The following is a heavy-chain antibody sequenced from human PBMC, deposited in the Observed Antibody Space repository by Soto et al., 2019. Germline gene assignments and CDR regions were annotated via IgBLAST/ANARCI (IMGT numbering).Heavy chain of an antibody. CDR1: GYTFTSYD. CDR2: MNPNSGNP. D-gene: IGHD2-15*01. Sequence: QVQLVQSGAEVKKPGASVKVSCKASGYTFTSYDINWVRQATGQGLEWMGWMNPNSGNPGYAQKFQGRVTMTRNTSMTTGFMELSSLRSDGAAVYYCATGPTDCSGGSRLVGRINDYDMAVWGKGTTVPVSS. CDR3: ATGPTDCSGGSRLVGRINDYDMAV. J-gene: IGHJ6*03. V-gene: IGHV1-8*01.